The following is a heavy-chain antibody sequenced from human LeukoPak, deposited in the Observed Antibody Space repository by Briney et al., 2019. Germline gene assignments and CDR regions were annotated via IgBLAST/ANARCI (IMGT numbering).Heavy chain of an antibody. Sequence: ASVKVSCKVSGYTLTELSMHWVRQAPGKGLEWMGGFDPEDGETIYAQKFQGRVTMTEDTSTDTAYIELSSLRSEDTAVYYCATDLGATTYAFDIWGQGTMVTVSS. CDR1: GYTLTELS. J-gene: IGHJ3*02. D-gene: IGHD1-26*01. CDR3: ATDLGATTYAFDI. V-gene: IGHV1-24*01. CDR2: FDPEDGET.